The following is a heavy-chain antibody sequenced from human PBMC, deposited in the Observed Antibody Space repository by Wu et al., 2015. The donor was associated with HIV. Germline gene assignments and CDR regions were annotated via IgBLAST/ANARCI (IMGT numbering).Heavy chain of an antibody. V-gene: IGHV1-2*02. CDR2: ISPHNGDT. CDR1: GYTFTDYY. CDR3: ARVTVAGVAAFDV. D-gene: IGHD6-19*01. J-gene: IGHJ3*01. Sequence: QAQLVQSGAEVEKPGASVKVSCEASGYTFTDYYIHWVRQAPGQGLEWMGWISPHNGDTNYGQKFQGRVTMTRDPSITTAYMELTRLRSEDTAFYYCARVTVAGVAAFDVWGQGTMVTVS.